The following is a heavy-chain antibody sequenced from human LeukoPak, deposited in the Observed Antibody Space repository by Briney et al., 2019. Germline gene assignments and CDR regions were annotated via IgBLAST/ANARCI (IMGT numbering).Heavy chain of an antibody. D-gene: IGHD3-3*01. V-gene: IGHV1-69*13. Sequence: ASVTVSCKASGGTFSSYAISWVRQAPGQGLEWMGGIIPIFGTANYAQKFQGRVTITADESTSTAYMELSSLRSEDTAVYYCARDQHAITIFGVVSNWFDPWGQGTLVTVSS. J-gene: IGHJ5*02. CDR3: ARDQHAITIFGVVSNWFDP. CDR2: IIPIFGTA. CDR1: GGTFSSYA.